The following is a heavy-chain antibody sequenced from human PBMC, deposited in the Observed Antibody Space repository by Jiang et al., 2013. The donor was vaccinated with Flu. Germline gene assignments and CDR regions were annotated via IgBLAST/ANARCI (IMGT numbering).Heavy chain of an antibody. CDR1: GFTFSGAT. D-gene: IGHD2-15*01. Sequence: VQLVESGGGLVQPGGSLKLSCAASGFTFSGATMHWVRRASGKGLEWVGRIRSRPHGCETSFGGSLRGRFNITRDDSKNTAYLHMSSLKVEDTAVYFCALLGSCIGETCYYSWGQGTLVTVSS. CDR2: IRSRPHGCET. CDR3: ALLGSCIGETCYYS. J-gene: IGHJ4*02. V-gene: IGHV3-73*02.